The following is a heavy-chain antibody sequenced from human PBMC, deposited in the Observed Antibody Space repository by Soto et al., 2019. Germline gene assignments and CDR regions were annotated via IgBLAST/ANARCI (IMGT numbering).Heavy chain of an antibody. V-gene: IGHV3-7*01. J-gene: IGHJ4*02. D-gene: IGHD3-10*01. CDR1: GFTFSSYW. CDR3: ARESFCSSTRCWWARDYYGSGSYYNPDY. CDR2: IKQDGSEK. Sequence: EVQLVESGGGLVQPGGSLRLSCAASGFTFSSYWMSWVRQAPGKGLEWVANIKQDGSEKYYVDSVKGRFTISRDNAKNSLYLQMNSLRAEDTAVYYCARESFCSSTRCWWARDYYGSGSYYNPDYWGQGTLVTVSS.